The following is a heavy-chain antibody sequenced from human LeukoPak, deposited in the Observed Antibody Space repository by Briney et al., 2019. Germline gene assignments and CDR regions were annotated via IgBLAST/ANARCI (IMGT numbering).Heavy chain of an antibody. CDR2: IYTSGST. Sequence: SETLSLTCTVSGGSISSGSYYWSWIRQPAGKGLEWIGRIYTSGSTNYNPSLKSRVTISVDTSKNQFSLKLSSVTAADTAVYYCARTSIAVAGGYFDYWGQGTLVTVSS. V-gene: IGHV4-61*02. D-gene: IGHD6-19*01. CDR3: ARTSIAVAGGYFDY. CDR1: GGSISSGSYY. J-gene: IGHJ4*02.